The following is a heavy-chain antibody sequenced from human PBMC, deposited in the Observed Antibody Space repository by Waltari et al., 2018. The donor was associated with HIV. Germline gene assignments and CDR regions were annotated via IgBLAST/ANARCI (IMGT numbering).Heavy chain of an antibody. CDR2: IDDEGSKK. J-gene: IGHJ4*02. CDR1: GFTSQNFA. Sequence: QLQLLLSGGGVVQPGRYLTLPCAAPGFTSQNFAMNWVRQAPGKGLEWVGNIDDEGSKKFYGDSVRGRFTISRDNSKQILYLQMNSLRVEDTALYYCARDYNYAPDYWGQGTLVVVSS. CDR3: ARDYNYAPDY. D-gene: IGHD5-18*01. V-gene: IGHV3-33*01.